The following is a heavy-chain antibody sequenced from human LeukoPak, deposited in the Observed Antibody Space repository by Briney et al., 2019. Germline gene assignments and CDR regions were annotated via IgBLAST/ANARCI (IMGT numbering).Heavy chain of an antibody. V-gene: IGHV4-59*12. D-gene: IGHD6-13*01. Sequence: SETLSLTCTVSGGSISSYYWSWIRQPPGKGLEWIGYIYYSGSTNYNPSLKSRVTMSVDTSKNQFSLKLSSVTAADTAVYYCARDVGYSSSSYPGYWGQGTLVTVSS. CDR2: IYYSGST. J-gene: IGHJ4*02. CDR1: GGSISSYY. CDR3: ARDVGYSSSSYPGY.